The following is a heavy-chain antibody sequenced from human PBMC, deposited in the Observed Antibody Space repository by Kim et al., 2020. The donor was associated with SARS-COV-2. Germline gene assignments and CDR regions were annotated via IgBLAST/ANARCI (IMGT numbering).Heavy chain of an antibody. CDR2: TYYRSKWYN. V-gene: IGHV6-1*01. D-gene: IGHD5-12*01. CDR1: GDRVSSNSAA. J-gene: IGHJ5*02. CDR3: ARVGQETGYFDP. Sequence: SQTLSLTCAISGDRVSSNSAAWHWIRQSPSRGLEWLGRTYYRSKWYNDYAVSVKSRITINPDISKNQFSLQLNSVTPEDTAVYYCARVGQETGYFDPWGQGTLVTVSS.